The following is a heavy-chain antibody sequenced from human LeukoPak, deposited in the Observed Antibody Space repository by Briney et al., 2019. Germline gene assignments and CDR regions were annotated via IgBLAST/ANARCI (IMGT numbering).Heavy chain of an antibody. D-gene: IGHD7-27*01. CDR1: GGSISSGSYY. CDR2: IYYSGST. V-gene: IGHV4-61*10. Sequence: SETLSLTCTVSGGSISSGSYYWSWIRQPAGKGLEWIGYIYYSGSTNYNPSLKSRVTISVDTSKNQFSLKLSSVTAADTAVYYCARAELGTLFDYWGQGTLVTVSS. CDR3: ARAELGTLFDY. J-gene: IGHJ4*02.